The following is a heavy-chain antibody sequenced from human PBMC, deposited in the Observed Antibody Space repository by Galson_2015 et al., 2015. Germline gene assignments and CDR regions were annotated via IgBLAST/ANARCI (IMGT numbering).Heavy chain of an antibody. CDR2: IYPGDSNT. J-gene: IGHJ4*02. V-gene: IGHV5-51*01. Sequence: QSGAEVKKPGESLKISCEGSGYSFTNYWVAWVRQMPGKGLEWMGIIYPGDSNTRYSPSFQGQVTISADKSISTAYLQWSSLKASDTAIYYCARHYYGSGSYYLDSWGQGTLVTVSS. CDR1: GYSFTNYW. CDR3: ARHYYGSGSYYLDS. D-gene: IGHD3-10*01.